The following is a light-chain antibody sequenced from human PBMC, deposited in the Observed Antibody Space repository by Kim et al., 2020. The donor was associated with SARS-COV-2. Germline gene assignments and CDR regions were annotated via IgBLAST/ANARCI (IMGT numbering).Light chain of an antibody. CDR1: QSVSSSS. J-gene: IGKJ1*01. CDR2: GAS. V-gene: IGKV3-20*01. Sequence: EIVLTQSPGTLSLSPGERATLSCRASQSVSSSSLAWYQQKPGQAPRLLIYGASSRATGIPDRFSGSGSGTDFTLAISRLESEDFAVYYCQHYSSSPPWTFGQGTKVDIK. CDR3: QHYSSSPPWT.